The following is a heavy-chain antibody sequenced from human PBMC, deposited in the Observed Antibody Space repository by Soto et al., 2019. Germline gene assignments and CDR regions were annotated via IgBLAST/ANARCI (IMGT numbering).Heavy chain of an antibody. Sequence: SQTLSLTCTVFGGSIGSGGYYWSGIRQHPGKGLEWIGYIYYSGSTYYNASRKSRVTISVDTSNNTFSLKLSSGTAADTAVSYGARDPRETGLFGDWAQGTLVTVSS. CDR1: GGSIGSGGYY. CDR2: IYYSGST. V-gene: IGHV4-31*03. CDR3: ARDPRETGLFGD. J-gene: IGHJ4*02. D-gene: IGHD1-26*01.